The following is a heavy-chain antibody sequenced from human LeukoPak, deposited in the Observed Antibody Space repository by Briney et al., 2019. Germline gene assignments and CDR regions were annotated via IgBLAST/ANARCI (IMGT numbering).Heavy chain of an antibody. CDR2: ISSSGSTI. D-gene: IGHD6-13*01. CDR3: ARVGSSSSWYVWFDY. J-gene: IGHJ4*02. CDR1: GFTFSSYE. Sequence: PGGSLRLSCAASGFTFSSYEMNWVRQAPGKGLEWVSYISSSGSTIYYADSVKGRFTISRDNAKNSLYLQMNSLRAEDTAVYYCARVGSSSSWYVWFDYWGQGTLVTVSS. V-gene: IGHV3-48*03.